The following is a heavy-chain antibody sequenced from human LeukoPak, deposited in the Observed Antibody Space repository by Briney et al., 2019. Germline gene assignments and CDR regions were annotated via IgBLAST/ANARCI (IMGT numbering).Heavy chain of an antibody. V-gene: IGHV3-11*05. J-gene: IGHJ4*03. D-gene: IGHD6-19*01. CDR2: ISPSGSYT. Sequence: GGSLRLSCAGSGFTFSDFYMNWIRQAPGKGLEWLAYISPSGSYTTYADSVKGRFVISRDNTKNSVSLHMNTLTADDTAVYFCASDQVSGVFDYWGQGARV. CDR1: GFTFSDFY. CDR3: ASDQVSGVFDY.